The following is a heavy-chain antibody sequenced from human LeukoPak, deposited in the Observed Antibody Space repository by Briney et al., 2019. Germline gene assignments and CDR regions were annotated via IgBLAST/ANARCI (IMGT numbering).Heavy chain of an antibody. Sequence: ASVKVSCTASGYLFIAYYMHWVRQAPGQGLEWMGIINPRGGSTTYAQKFQGRVTMTRDMSTSTVYMELSSLRSEDTAVYYCARSDIRPGWFDPWGQGTLITVSS. D-gene: IGHD2-15*01. CDR1: GYLFIAYY. V-gene: IGHV1-46*01. CDR3: ARSDIRPGWFDP. J-gene: IGHJ5*02. CDR2: INPRGGST.